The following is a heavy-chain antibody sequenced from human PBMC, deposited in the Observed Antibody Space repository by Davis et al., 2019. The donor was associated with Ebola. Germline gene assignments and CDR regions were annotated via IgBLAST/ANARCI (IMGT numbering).Heavy chain of an antibody. CDR1: GFTFSSYG. Sequence: GESLKISCAASGFTFSSYGMHWVRQAPGKGLEWVAFIRYDGSNKYYADSVKGRFTISRENSKNTLYLQMNSLRAEDTAVFYCAKDLRPGYDVMTGYYPDPFDIRGQGTVVNVSS. V-gene: IGHV3-30*02. J-gene: IGHJ3*02. D-gene: IGHD3-9*01. CDR3: AKDLRPGYDVMTGYYPDPFDI. CDR2: IRYDGSNK.